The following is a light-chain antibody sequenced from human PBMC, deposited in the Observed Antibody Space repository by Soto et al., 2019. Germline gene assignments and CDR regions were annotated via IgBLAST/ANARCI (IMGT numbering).Light chain of an antibody. V-gene: IGLV9-49*01. CDR2: VGTGGIVG. CDR1: SGYSNYK. J-gene: IGLJ2*01. Sequence: QLVLTQPPSASASLGASVTLTCTLSSGYSNYKVDWYQQRPGKGPRFVMRVGTGGIVGSKGDGIPDRFSVLGSGLNRYLTNQNIQEEDESDYHCGADHGSGSNFVVVFGGGTKLTVL. CDR3: GADHGSGSNFVVV.